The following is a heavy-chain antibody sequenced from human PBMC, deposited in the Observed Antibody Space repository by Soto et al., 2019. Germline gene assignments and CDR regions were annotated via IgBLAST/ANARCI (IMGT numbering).Heavy chain of an antibody. D-gene: IGHD2-2*01. CDR3: ARLIVVVPAAIINWFDP. Sequence: SETLSLTCTVSGGSISSSSYYWGWIRQPPGKGLEWIGSIYYSGSTYYNPSLKSRVTISVDTSKNQFSLKLSSVTAADTAVYYCARLIVVVPAAIINWFDPWGQGTLVTVSS. CDR2: IYYSGST. V-gene: IGHV4-39*01. CDR1: GGSISSSSYY. J-gene: IGHJ5*02.